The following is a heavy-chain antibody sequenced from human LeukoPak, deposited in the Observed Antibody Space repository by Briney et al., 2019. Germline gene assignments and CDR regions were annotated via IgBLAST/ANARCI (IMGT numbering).Heavy chain of an antibody. CDR3: ARRGGYSGYDFNI. CDR2: INPNSGGT. J-gene: IGHJ4*02. V-gene: IGHV1-2*02. Sequence: GASVKVSCKASGYTFTGYYMHWVRQAPGQGLEWMGWINPNSGGTNYARKFQGRVTMTRDTSISTAYMELSRLRSDDTAVYYCARRGGYSGYDFNIWGQGTLVTVSS. CDR1: GYTFTGYY. D-gene: IGHD5-12*01.